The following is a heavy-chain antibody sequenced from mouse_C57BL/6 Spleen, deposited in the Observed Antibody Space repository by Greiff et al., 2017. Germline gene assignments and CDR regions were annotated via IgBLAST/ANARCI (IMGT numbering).Heavy chain of an antibody. Sequence: VQLQQSGPELVKPGASVTISCKASGYSFTGYYMNWVKQSPEKSLEWIGEINPSTGGTTYNQKFKAKATLTVYESSSTAYMQLKRLTSEDSAVYYGAKLGRNWYFDGWGTGATVTVAS. D-gene: IGHD4-1*01. V-gene: IGHV1-42*01. CDR3: AKLGRNWYFDG. J-gene: IGHJ1*03. CDR2: INPSTGGT. CDR1: GYSFTGYY.